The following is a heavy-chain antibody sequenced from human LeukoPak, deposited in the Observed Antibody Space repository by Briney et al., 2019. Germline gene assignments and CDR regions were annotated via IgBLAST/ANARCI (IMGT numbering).Heavy chain of an antibody. CDR2: ISVSGNT. Sequence: GGSLRLSCAASGFTFDDYGMSWVRQAPGKGLEWVSAISVSGNTYHADSVKGRFTISRDSSKNTLYLQMNRLRAEDAAVYYCAKDHYYDSSNYYYGRPNLFDYWGQGTLVTVSS. D-gene: IGHD3-22*01. CDR1: GFTFDDYG. J-gene: IGHJ4*02. V-gene: IGHV3-23*01. CDR3: AKDHYYDSSNYYYGRPNLFDY.